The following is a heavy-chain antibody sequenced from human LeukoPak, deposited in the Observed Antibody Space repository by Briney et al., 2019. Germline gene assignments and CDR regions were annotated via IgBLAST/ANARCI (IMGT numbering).Heavy chain of an antibody. J-gene: IGHJ4*02. D-gene: IGHD3-9*01. Sequence: GASVKVSCKASGGTFSSYAISWVRQAPGQGLEWMGGIIPIFGTANYAQKFQGRVTITADESTSTAYMELSSLGSEDTAVYYCAGPVLTGYYTPLDYWGQGTLVTVSS. CDR2: IIPIFGTA. CDR1: GGTFSSYA. CDR3: AGPVLTGYYTPLDY. V-gene: IGHV1-69*13.